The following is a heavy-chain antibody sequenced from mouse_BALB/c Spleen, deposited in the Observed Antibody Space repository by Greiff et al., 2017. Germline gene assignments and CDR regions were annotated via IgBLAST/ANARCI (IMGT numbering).Heavy chain of an antibody. CDR2: IHYSGST. CDR3: AREGYYYGSNPAWLAY. D-gene: IGHD1-1*01. V-gene: IGHV3-1*02. J-gene: IGHJ3*01. CDR1: GYSITSGYS. Sequence: EVKVQESGPDLVKPSQSLSLTCTVTGYSITSGYSWHWIRPFPGNKLEWMGYIHYSGSTNYNPSLKSRISITRATSTNQFFLQLKSVTTEDTATYYCAREGYYYGSNPAWLAYWGQGTLVTVSA.